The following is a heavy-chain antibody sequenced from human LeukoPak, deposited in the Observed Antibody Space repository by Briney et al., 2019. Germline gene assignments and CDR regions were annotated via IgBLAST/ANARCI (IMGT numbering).Heavy chain of an antibody. J-gene: IGHJ4*02. V-gene: IGHV3-49*04. Sequence: GGSLRLSCTASGFTFGDYAMSWVRQAPGKGLEWVGFIRSKAYGGTTEYAASVEGRFTISRDDSKSTAYLQMNSLKTEDTAVYYCTRDAGWDWGQGTLVTVSS. CDR2: IRSKAYGGTT. CDR1: GFTFGDYA. CDR3: TRDAGWD. D-gene: IGHD6-19*01.